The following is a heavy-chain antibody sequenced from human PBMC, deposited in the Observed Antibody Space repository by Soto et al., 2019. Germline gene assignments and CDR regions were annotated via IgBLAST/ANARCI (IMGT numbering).Heavy chain of an antibody. V-gene: IGHV1-69*13. J-gene: IGHJ6*02. CDR2: IIPIFGTA. CDR1: GGTFSSYA. D-gene: IGHD4-4*01. CDR3: ASDGYSNSPYYYYGMDV. Sequence: ASVKVSCKASGGTFSSYAISWVRQAPGQGLEWMGGIIPIFGTANYAQKFQGRVTITADESTSTAYMELSSLRSEDTAVYYCASDGYSNSPYYYYGMDVWGQGTTVTVSS.